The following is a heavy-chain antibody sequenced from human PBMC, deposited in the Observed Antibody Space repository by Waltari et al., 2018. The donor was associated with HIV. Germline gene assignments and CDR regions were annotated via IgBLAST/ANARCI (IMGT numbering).Heavy chain of an antibody. CDR3: VRGGAAWSAGGFQVAQPGP. D-gene: IGHD2-15*01. CDR2: ISATGHNI. Sequence: DVQLVESGGGLVRPGGCLGLSGAASGSTLIILNFSWVGRGPGAGLEWVSYISATGHNIYYADSVQGRFTISRDNVRNILHLRIDDLRVDDTATYYCVRGGAAWSAGGFQVAQPGPWGQGALVTVSS. J-gene: IGHJ5*02. V-gene: IGHV3-48*03. CDR1: GSTLIILN.